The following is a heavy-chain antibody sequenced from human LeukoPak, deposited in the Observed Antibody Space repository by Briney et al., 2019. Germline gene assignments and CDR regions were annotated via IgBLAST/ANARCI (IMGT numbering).Heavy chain of an antibody. CDR2: IYTSGST. Sequence: PSETLSLTCTVSGGSISSYYWSWIRQPPGKGLEWIGYIYTSGSTNYNPSLKSRVTISVDTSKNQFSLKLSSVTAADTPVYYCARLKGSEKLHHLYFDYLGQGTLVTVSS. D-gene: IGHD1-26*01. J-gene: IGHJ4*02. V-gene: IGHV4-4*09. CDR1: GGSISSYY. CDR3: ARLKGSEKLHHLYFDY.